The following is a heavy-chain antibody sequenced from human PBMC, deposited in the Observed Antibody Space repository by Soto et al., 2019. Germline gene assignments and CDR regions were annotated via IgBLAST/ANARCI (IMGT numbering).Heavy chain of an antibody. Sequence: QVQLVESGGGVVQPGRSLRLSCAASGFTFSSYGMHWVRQAPGKGLEWVAVISYDGSNKYYADSVKGRFTISRDNSKNTLYLQMYSLRAEDTAVYYCVTAAGSDYWGQGTLVTVSS. J-gene: IGHJ4*02. V-gene: IGHV3-30*03. D-gene: IGHD6-13*01. CDR3: VTAAGSDY. CDR2: ISYDGSNK. CDR1: GFTFSSYG.